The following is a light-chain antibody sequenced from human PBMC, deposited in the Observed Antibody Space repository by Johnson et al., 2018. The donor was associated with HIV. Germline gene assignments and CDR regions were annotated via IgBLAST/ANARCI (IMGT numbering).Light chain of an antibody. Sequence: HSVLTQPPSVSAAPGQKVTVSCSGSSSNIGSNDVSWYQQFPGAAPKLLIYENNKRPSGIPDRFSGSKSGTSATLGITGLQPGDEADYYCATWDRSLAIGGVCGTGTKVTVL. CDR1: SSNIGSND. V-gene: IGLV1-51*02. CDR3: ATWDRSLAIGGV. J-gene: IGLJ1*01. CDR2: ENN.